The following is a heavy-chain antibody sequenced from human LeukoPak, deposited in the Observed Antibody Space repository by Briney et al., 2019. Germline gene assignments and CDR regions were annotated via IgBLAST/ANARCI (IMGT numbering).Heavy chain of an antibody. CDR1: GDSISSGVYY. CDR2: IYTSGTT. Sequence: PSQTLSLTCLVSGDSISSGVYYWNWIRQPAGKGLEWIGRIYTSGTTHYNPSLKSRVTISLDTSKNQFSLNLGSVTAADTAVYYCAREVPIAPPYSFDSWGQGALVTVSS. V-gene: IGHV4-61*02. CDR3: AREVPIAPPYSFDS. J-gene: IGHJ4*02. D-gene: IGHD2-21*01.